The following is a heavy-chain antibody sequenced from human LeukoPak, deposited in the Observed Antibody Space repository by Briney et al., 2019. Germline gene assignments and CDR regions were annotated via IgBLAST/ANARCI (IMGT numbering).Heavy chain of an antibody. CDR3: ATQWDGGAGAFDT. V-gene: IGHV3-48*03. J-gene: IGHJ3*02. Sequence: GGSLRLSCAASGFTFSSYEMNWVRQAPGKGLEWVSYISSSGSTIYYADSVKGRFTISRDNAKNSLYLQMNSLRAEDTAMYYCATQWDGGAGAFDTWGQGTMVTASS. CDR1: GFTFSSYE. D-gene: IGHD1-26*01. CDR2: ISSSGSTI.